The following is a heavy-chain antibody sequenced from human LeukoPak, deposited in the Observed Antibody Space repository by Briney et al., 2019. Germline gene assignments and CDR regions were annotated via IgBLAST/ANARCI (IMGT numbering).Heavy chain of an antibody. V-gene: IGHV1-18*04. CDR2: ISVYNGNT. Sequence: ASVKVSCKASGYTFTSYYMHWVRQAPGQGLEWMGWISVYNGNTVYAQNLRDRVTMTTDTSTSTGYMELRSLRSDDTAVYYCARDRWSSSSSEGTFDIWGQGTMVIVSS. CDR3: ARDRWSSSSSEGTFDI. J-gene: IGHJ3*02. CDR1: GYTFTSYY. D-gene: IGHD6-6*01.